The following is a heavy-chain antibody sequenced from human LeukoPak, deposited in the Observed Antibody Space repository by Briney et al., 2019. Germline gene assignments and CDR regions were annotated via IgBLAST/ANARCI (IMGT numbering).Heavy chain of an antibody. V-gene: IGHV3-9*01. J-gene: IGHJ4*02. Sequence: GGSLRLSCAASGFTFDDYAMHWVRQAPGKGLEWVSGISWNSGSIGYADSVKGRFTISRDNAKNSLYLQMNSLRAEDTALYYCVKDKEIVVVTGSLDYWGQGTLVTVSS. D-gene: IGHD2-21*02. CDR2: ISWNSGSI. CDR3: VKDKEIVVVTGSLDY. CDR1: GFTFDDYA.